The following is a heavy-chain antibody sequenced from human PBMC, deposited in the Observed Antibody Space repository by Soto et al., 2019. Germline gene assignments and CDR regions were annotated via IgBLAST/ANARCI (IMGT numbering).Heavy chain of an antibody. CDR2: IYPGDSDT. D-gene: IGHD2-2*01. CDR3: ARGYCTTTICDPWFDP. J-gene: IGHJ5*02. Sequence: GESLKISCTASGYAFTSYWIAWVRQMPGKGLEWMGIIYPGDSDTRYSPSFQGQVTISVDKSITTAYSQWSSLKASDTAMYYCARGYCTTTICDPWFDPWGQGTLVTVSS. V-gene: IGHV5-51*01. CDR1: GYAFTSYW.